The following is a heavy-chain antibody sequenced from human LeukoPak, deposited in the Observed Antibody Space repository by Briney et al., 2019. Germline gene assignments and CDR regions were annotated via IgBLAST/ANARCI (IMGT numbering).Heavy chain of an antibody. V-gene: IGHV1-58*02. D-gene: IGHD3-3*01. CDR1: GFTFTSSA. CDR2: IVVGSGNT. J-gene: IGHJ4*02. Sequence: SVKASCKASGFTFTSSAMQWVRQARGQRLEWIGWIVVGSGNTNYAQKFQERVTITRDMSTCTAYMELSSLRSEDTAVYYCAAETAHYDFWSGYYTGWGQGTLVTVSS. CDR3: AAETAHYDFWSGYYTG.